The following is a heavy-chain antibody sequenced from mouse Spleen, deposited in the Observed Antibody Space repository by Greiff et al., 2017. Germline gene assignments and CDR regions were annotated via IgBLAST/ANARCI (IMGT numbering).Heavy chain of an antibody. CDR2: IWAGGST. CDR1: GFSLTSYG. Sequence: VKLVESGPGLVAPSQSLSITCTVSGFSLTSYGVHWVRQPPGKGLEWLGVIWAGGSTNYNSALMSRLSISKDNSKSQVFLKMNSLQTDDTAMYYCAREEGGTSYFDYWGQGTTLTVSS. V-gene: IGHV2-9*02. CDR3: AREEGGTSYFDY. D-gene: IGHD4-1*01. J-gene: IGHJ2*01.